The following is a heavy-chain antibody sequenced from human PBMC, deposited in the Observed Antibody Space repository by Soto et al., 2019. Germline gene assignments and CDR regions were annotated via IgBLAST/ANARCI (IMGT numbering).Heavy chain of an antibody. CDR2: FYSSGSP. CDR3: ARDLGRDSNQH. Sequence: PSETLSLTCTVSGGSLSGYYWSWIRQPPGKGLEWIGDFYSSGSPHHNPSLKNRVSISEDRSKNTVYLQMNSLRPEDTAVYYCARDLGRDSNQHWGQGTLVTVSS. CDR1: GGSLSGYY. V-gene: IGHV4-4*08. J-gene: IGHJ1*01. D-gene: IGHD4-4*01.